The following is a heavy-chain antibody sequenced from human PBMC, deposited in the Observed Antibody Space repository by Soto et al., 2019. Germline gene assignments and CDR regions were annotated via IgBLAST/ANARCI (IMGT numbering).Heavy chain of an antibody. CDR3: ARTAYISRRGAFDY. V-gene: IGHV4-39*01. J-gene: IGHJ4*02. D-gene: IGHD6-13*01. Sequence: QLQLQESGPGLVKPSETLSLTCTVSGGSISSTTYYWGWIRQPPGKGLEWIGSISYSGITHYNPSLESRLTISVDTSKSQFSLKLSSVTAPDTAAYYCARTAYISRRGAFDYWGQGTLVIVSS. CDR2: ISYSGIT. CDR1: GGSISSTTYY.